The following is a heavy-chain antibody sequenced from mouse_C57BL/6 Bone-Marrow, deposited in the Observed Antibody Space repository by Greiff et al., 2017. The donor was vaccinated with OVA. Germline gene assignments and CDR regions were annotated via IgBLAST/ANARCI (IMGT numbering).Heavy chain of an antibody. V-gene: IGHV5-9-1*02. CDR1: GFTFSSYA. CDR2: ISSGGDYI. Sequence: EVMLVESGEGLVKPGGSLKLSCAASGFTFSSYAMSWVRQTPEKRLEWVAYISSGGDYIYYADTVKGRFTISRDNARNTLYLQMSSLKSEDTAMYYCTREGDWGAMDYWGQGTSVTVSS. J-gene: IGHJ4*01. CDR3: TREGDWGAMDY.